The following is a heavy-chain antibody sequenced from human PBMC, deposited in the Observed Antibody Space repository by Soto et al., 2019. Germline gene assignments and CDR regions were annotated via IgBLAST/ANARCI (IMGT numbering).Heavy chain of an antibody. Sequence: GASVKVSCKASGYTFTSYGISWVRQAPGQGLEWMGWISAYNGNTNYAQKLQGRVTMTTDTSTSTAYMELRSLRSDDTAVYYCARAVGATGDYYYCYGMDVWGQGTTVTVSS. V-gene: IGHV1-18*04. J-gene: IGHJ6*02. CDR2: ISAYNGNT. CDR3: ARAVGATGDYYYCYGMDV. D-gene: IGHD1-26*01. CDR1: GYTFTSYG.